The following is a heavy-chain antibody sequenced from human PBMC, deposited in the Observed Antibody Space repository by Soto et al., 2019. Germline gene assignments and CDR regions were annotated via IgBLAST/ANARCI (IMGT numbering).Heavy chain of an antibody. D-gene: IGHD4-17*01. V-gene: IGHV4-4*02. CDR1: SGSISSSNW. J-gene: IGHJ2*01. CDR3: AGFGYGDSWYFDL. Sequence: QVQLQESGPGLVKPSGTLSLTCAVSSGSISSSNWWSWVRQPPGKGLEWIGEIYHSGSTNYNPSPKSRVTISGDKSKTQFSLKLSSVPAADTAVYYCAGFGYGDSWYFDLWGRGTLVTVSS. CDR2: IYHSGST.